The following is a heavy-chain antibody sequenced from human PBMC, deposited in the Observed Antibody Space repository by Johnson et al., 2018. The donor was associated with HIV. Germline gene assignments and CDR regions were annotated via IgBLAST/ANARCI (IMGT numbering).Heavy chain of an antibody. V-gene: IGHV3-20*04. CDR3: ARDVKYYDTSGYHSDAFDI. CDR1: GFTFNDFD. Sequence: VQLVESGGSVARPGGSLRLSCVGSGFTFNDFDMSWVRLAPGKGLEWVSGINWNGATTVYADSVQGRFTISRDNAKKSLYLQVNSLRGEDTALYYCARDVKYYDTSGYHSDAFDIWGQGTLVIVSS. D-gene: IGHD3-22*01. J-gene: IGHJ3*02. CDR2: INWNGATT.